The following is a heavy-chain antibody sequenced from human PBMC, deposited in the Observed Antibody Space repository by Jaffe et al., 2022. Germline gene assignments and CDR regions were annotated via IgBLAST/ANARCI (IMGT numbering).Heavy chain of an antibody. V-gene: IGHV2-5*02. D-gene: IGHD2-15*01. Sequence: QITLKESGPTLVKPTQTLTLTCTFSGFSLSTSGVGVGWIRQPPGKALEWLALIYWDDDKRYSPSLKSRLTITKDTSKNQVVLTMTNMDPVDTATYYCAHSDCSGGSCSHSGDYWGQGTLVTVSS. J-gene: IGHJ4*02. CDR2: IYWDDDK. CDR1: GFSLSTSGVG. CDR3: AHSDCSGGSCSHSGDY.